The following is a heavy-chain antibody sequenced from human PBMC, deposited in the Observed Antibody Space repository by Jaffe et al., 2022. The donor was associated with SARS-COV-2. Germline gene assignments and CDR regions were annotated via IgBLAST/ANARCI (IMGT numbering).Heavy chain of an antibody. Sequence: EVQLLESRGGLVQPGGSLRLSCAGSGFTFSNYAMNWVRQAPGKGLEWVSGISESGDTTHYAGSVKGRFTISRDNSKNTVYLQMSRLRAEDTAIYYCAKDLVAGGASWGQGTLVTVSS. J-gene: IGHJ5*02. D-gene: IGHD6-19*01. V-gene: IGHV3-23*01. CDR1: GFTFSNYA. CDR2: ISESGDTT. CDR3: AKDLVAGGAS.